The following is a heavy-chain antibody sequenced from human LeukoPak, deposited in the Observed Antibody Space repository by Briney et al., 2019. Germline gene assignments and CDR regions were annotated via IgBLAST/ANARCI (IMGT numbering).Heavy chain of an antibody. Sequence: TSDTLALTCGVSGYSISAVFGRGWIRQWPGNGLEWRDNAFLQGMTKSTTSINGPVTISPDTPKNQLSLSLNSLTAADTAVYFCARRGSSTGCSYDWG. V-gene: IGHV4-38-2*01. CDR3: ARRGSSTGCSYD. J-gene: IGHJ1*01. CDR2: AFLQGMT. CDR1: GYSISAVFG. D-gene: IGHD2-8*02.